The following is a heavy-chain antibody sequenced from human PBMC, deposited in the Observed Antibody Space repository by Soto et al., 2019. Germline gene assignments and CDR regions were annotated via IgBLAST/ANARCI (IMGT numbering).Heavy chain of an antibody. D-gene: IGHD6-13*01. Sequence: ASVKVSCKASGYTFTSYAMHWVRQAPGQRLEWMGWINAGNGNTKYPQKFQGRVTITRDTSASTAYMELSSLRSEETAVYYCAREQQMVPYYYYGMDVWGEGATVTVSS. CDR1: GYTFTSYA. J-gene: IGHJ6*04. CDR3: AREQQMVPYYYYGMDV. V-gene: IGHV1-3*01. CDR2: INAGNGNT.